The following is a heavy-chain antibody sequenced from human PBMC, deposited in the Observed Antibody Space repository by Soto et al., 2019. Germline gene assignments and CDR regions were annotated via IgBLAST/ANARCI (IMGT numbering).Heavy chain of an antibody. CDR1: GASISSGGYY. J-gene: IGHJ4*02. Sequence: QVQLQESGPGLVRPSQTLSLTCIVSGASISSGGYYWSWVRQHPGKGLEWIGYISYSGSTLYNPSLKSRLTISVDTSKNQFSLELNSVTAADTAVYYCARDVRTALDYWGQGTLVTVSS. D-gene: IGHD2-21*02. CDR3: ARDVRTALDY. CDR2: ISYSGST. V-gene: IGHV4-31*03.